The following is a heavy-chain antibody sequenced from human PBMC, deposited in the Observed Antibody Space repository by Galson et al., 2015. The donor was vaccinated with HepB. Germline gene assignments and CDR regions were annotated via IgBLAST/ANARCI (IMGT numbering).Heavy chain of an antibody. D-gene: IGHD2-2*01. CDR3: ARLVDIVVVPGALATRSLYYGMDV. J-gene: IGHJ6*02. V-gene: IGHV2-26*01. CDR2: IFSNDEK. Sequence: PALVKPTQTLTLTCTVSGFSLSNAGMGVIWIRQPPGKALEWLAHIFSNDEKSYSTSLKSRLTISKDTSKGQVVLTMTNMDPVDTATYYCARLVDIVVVPGALATRSLYYGMDVWGQGTTVTVSS. CDR1: GFSLSNAGMG.